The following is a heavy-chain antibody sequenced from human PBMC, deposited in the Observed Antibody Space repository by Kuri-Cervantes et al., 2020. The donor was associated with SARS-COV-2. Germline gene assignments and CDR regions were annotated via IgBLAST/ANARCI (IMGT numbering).Heavy chain of an antibody. D-gene: IGHD1-26*01. Sequence: SETLSLTCTVSGGSISSSSYYWGWIRQPPGKGLEWIGEINHSGSTNYNPSLKSRVTISVDTSKNQFSLKLSSVTAADTAVYYCARGAKVGASPFDYWGQGTLVTVSS. V-gene: IGHV4-39*07. CDR1: GGSISSSSYY. CDR2: INHSGST. CDR3: ARGAKVGASPFDY. J-gene: IGHJ4*02.